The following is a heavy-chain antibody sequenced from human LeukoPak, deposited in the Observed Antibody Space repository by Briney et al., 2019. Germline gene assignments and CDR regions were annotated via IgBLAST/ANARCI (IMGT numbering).Heavy chain of an antibody. CDR2: IYSGGST. V-gene: IGHV4-61*02. D-gene: IGHD2-8*01. CDR1: GASMSSDGYY. Sequence: SETLSLTCNVSGASMSSDGYYWNWIRQPAGKGLEWIGRIYSGGSTNYNPSLKSRVTLSVDTSKNRLSLKLSYVAAADTAVYYCASAGHCANGVCRNWFGPWGQGILVTVSS. J-gene: IGHJ5*02. CDR3: ASAGHCANGVCRNWFGP.